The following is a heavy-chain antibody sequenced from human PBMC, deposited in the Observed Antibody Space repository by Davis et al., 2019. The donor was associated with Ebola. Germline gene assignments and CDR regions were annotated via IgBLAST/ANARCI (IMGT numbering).Heavy chain of an antibody. CDR3: ARENGDYDALRQYNWFDP. CDR1: GFTFSGYA. V-gene: IGHV3-33*08. J-gene: IGHJ5*02. D-gene: IGHD4-17*01. Sequence: PGGSLRLSCAASGFTFSGYAMSWVRQAPDKGLEWVAVIWYDGSRKYYGDSVKGRFTISRDNSNNLLYLQMNSLRAEDTAVYYCARENGDYDALRQYNWFDPWGQGTLVTVSS. CDR2: IWYDGSRK.